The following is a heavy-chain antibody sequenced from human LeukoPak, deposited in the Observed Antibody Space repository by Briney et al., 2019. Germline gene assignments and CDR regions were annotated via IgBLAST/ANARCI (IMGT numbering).Heavy chain of an antibody. Sequence: SETLSLTCTVSGGSISSYYWGWIRQPAGKGLEWIGRIYTSGSTNYNPSLKSRVTMSVDTSKNQFSLKLSSVTAADTAVYYCARGLFDSSGYYDFDYWGQGTRVTVSS. J-gene: IGHJ4*02. CDR2: IYTSGST. D-gene: IGHD3-22*01. CDR1: GGSISSYY. CDR3: ARGLFDSSGYYDFDY. V-gene: IGHV4-4*07.